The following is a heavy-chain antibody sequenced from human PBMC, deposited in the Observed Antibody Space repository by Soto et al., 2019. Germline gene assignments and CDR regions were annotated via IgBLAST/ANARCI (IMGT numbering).Heavy chain of an antibody. V-gene: IGHV3-15*01. CDR1: GFTFSNAW. J-gene: IGHJ6*02. CDR2: IKSKTDGGTT. D-gene: IGHD5-12*01. Sequence: GGSLRLSCAASGFTFSNAWMSWVRQAPGKGLEWVGRIKSKTDGGTTDYAAPVKGRFTISRDDSKNTLYLQMNSLKTEDTAVYYCTTGEWLRSYCMDVWRQGTSVTGFS. CDR3: TTGEWLRSYCMDV.